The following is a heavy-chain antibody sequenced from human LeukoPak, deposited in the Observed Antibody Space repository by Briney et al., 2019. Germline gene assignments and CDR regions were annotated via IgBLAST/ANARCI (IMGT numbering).Heavy chain of an antibody. CDR2: INHSGST. D-gene: IGHD3-10*01. CDR1: GGSFSGYY. J-gene: IGHJ6*02. CDR3: ARDYWGYYGSGSGYYYYYGMDV. Sequence: NASETLSLTCAVYGGSFSGYYWSWIRQPPGKGLEWIGEINHSGSTNYNPSLKSRVTISVDTSKNQFSLKLSSVTAADTAVYYCARDYWGYYGSGSGYYYYYGMDVWGQGTTVTVSS. V-gene: IGHV4-34*01.